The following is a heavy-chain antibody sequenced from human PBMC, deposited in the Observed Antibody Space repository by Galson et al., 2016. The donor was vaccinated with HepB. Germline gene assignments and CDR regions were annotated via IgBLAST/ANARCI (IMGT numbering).Heavy chain of an antibody. D-gene: IGHD3-3*01. Sequence: SLRLSCAASGFIFSTYSMNWVRQAPGKGLEWVSSISDSSSYIYYADSVKGRFTISRDNAKSSLSLQMDSLRAEDTAVYYCARAFRGHGYYASFHYGMDVWGQGTTVTVSS. CDR1: GFIFSTYS. V-gene: IGHV3-21*01. CDR2: ISDSSSYI. CDR3: ARAFRGHGYYASFHYGMDV. J-gene: IGHJ6*02.